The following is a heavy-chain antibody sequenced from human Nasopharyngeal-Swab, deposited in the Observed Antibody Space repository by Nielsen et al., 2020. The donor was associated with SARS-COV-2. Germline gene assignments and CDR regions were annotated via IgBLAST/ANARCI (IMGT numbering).Heavy chain of an antibody. V-gene: IGHV3-48*04. Sequence: LSLTCATSGFTFSPYTMTWVRQAPGKGLQWISYITSGNSVQYADSVRGRFTISRDNAKNSLYLQMNSLTAEDTAVYYCARERGGGYGDYWDQGTLVTVSS. D-gene: IGHD5-12*01. CDR1: GFTFSPYT. J-gene: IGHJ4*02. CDR3: ARERGGGYGDY. CDR2: ITSGNSV.